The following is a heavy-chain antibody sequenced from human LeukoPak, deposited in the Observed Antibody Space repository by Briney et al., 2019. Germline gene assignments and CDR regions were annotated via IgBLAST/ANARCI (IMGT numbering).Heavy chain of an antibody. CDR3: ARGYSGSSSAYDF. CDR2: ISSSSSTI. D-gene: IGHD5-12*01. V-gene: IGHV3-48*01. CDR1: GFTFSSYS. Sequence: PGGSLRLSCTASGFTFSSYSMNWVRQAPGKGLEWLSYISSSSSTIYYADSVKGRFTISRDNAKNSLYPQMNGLRAEDTAVYYCARGYSGSSSAYDFWGQGTLVTVSS. J-gene: IGHJ4*02.